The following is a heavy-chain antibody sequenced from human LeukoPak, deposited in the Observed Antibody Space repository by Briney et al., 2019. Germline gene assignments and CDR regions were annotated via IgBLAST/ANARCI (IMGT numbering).Heavy chain of an antibody. D-gene: IGHD3-10*01. CDR2: IYHSGST. CDR3: GKGSAFFYDSGSYYTFDY. J-gene: IGHJ4*02. CDR1: GGSISSSKW. V-gene: IGHV4-4*02. Sequence: PSETLSLTCAVSGGSISSSKWWSWVRQPPGKGLEWIGEIYHSGSTNYNPSLKSRVTIPVDKSKNQFSLTLSSVPAPDTAGIYLGKGSAFFYDSGSYYTFDYWGQGTLVTVSS.